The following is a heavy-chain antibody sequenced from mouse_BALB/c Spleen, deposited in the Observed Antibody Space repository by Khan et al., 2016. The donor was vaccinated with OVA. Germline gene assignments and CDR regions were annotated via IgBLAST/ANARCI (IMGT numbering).Heavy chain of an antibody. V-gene: IGHV3-2*02. Sequence: EVQLQESGPGLVKPSQSLSLTCTVTGYSITSDYAWNWIRQFPGNKLEWMGYISYSGNTKYNPSLKSRISITRDTSENQFFLQLNSVTIEDTAKYYCARSYGGDLDYWGQGTTLTVSS. J-gene: IGHJ2*01. CDR1: GYSITSDYA. D-gene: IGHD1-1*02. CDR2: ISYSGNT. CDR3: ARSYGGDLDY.